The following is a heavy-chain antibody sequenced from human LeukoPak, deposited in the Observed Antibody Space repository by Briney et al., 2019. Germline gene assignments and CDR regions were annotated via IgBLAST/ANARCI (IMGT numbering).Heavy chain of an antibody. CDR2: INPSGGST. V-gene: IGHV1-46*01. CDR1: GYTFTSYY. CDR3: ARDYITMVRGVISYFDY. D-gene: IGHD3-10*01. J-gene: IGHJ4*02. Sequence: ASVKVSCKASGYTFTSYYMHWVRQAPGQGLEWMRIINPSGGSTSYAQKFQGRVTMTRDTSTSTVYMELSSLRSEDTAVYYCARDYITMVRGVISYFDYWGQGTLVTVSS.